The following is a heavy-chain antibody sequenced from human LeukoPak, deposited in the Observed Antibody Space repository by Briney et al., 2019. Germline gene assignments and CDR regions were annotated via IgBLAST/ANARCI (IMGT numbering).Heavy chain of an antibody. CDR3: ARCNGQLEYYYYMGV. J-gene: IGHJ6*03. V-gene: IGHV5-51*01. CDR2: IYPGDSDT. D-gene: IGHD2-2*01. CDR1: GYSFTSYW. Sequence: GESLKISCKGSGYSFTSYWIGWVRQMPGRGLEWMGIIYPGDSDTRYSPSFQGQVTISADKSISTAYLQWSSLKASDTAMYYCARCNGQLEYYYYMGVWGKGTTVTVSS.